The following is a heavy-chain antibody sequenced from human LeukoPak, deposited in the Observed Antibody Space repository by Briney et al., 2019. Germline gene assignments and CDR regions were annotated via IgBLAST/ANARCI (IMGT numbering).Heavy chain of an antibody. J-gene: IGHJ5*02. CDR2: IYYSGST. CDR3: ARTGYYDSSGYLGA. Sequence: IYYSGSTYYNPSLKSRVTISVDTSKNQFSLKLSSVTAADTAVYYCARTGYYDSSGYLGAWGQGTLVTVSS. V-gene: IGHV4-31*02. D-gene: IGHD3-22*01.